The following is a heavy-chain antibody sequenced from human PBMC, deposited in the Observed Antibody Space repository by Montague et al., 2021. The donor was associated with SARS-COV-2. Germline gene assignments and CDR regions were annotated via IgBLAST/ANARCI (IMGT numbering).Heavy chain of an antibody. J-gene: IGHJ4*02. D-gene: IGHD3-3*01. CDR1: GASISSSSYY. V-gene: IGHV4-39*01. Sequence: SETLSLTCTVSGASISSSSYYWGWIRQPPGKGLEWIGFNYYSGSTYYNPTLKSRVTISVDTSKNQFSLKLSSVTAADTAVYYCATLASSITIFGVVQGYYFDDWGQGTLVTVSS. CDR3: ATLASSITIFGVVQGYYFDD. CDR2: NYYSGST.